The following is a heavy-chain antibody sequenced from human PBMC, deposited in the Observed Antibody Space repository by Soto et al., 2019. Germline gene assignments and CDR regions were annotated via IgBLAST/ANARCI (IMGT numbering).Heavy chain of an antibody. V-gene: IGHV3-21*01. CDR3: SRKSYYVDSGFYDF. CDR1: GFSFSRHS. Sequence: PGGSLRLSCAASGFSFSRHSMNWVRQAPGKGLEWVSSISPTSEYIYHADSVKGRFTISRDNAENSLYLQMDSLRADDTAVYYCSRKSYYVDSGFYDFWGQGALVTVSS. D-gene: IGHD3-22*01. CDR2: ISPTSEYI. J-gene: IGHJ4*02.